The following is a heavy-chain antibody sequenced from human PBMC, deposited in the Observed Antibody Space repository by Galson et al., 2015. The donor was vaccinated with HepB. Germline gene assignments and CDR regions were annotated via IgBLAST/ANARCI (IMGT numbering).Heavy chain of an antibody. Sequence: SLRLSCAASGFTFSSYAMSWVRQAPGRGLEWVSAISGSGGSTYYADSVKGRFTISRDNSKNTLYLQMNSLRAEDTAVYYCAKVAGFYDYVWGSYRYGVGYFDYWGQGTLVTVSS. J-gene: IGHJ4*02. CDR2: ISGSGGST. V-gene: IGHV3-23*01. CDR1: GFTFSSYA. CDR3: AKVAGFYDYVWGSYRYGVGYFDY. D-gene: IGHD3-16*02.